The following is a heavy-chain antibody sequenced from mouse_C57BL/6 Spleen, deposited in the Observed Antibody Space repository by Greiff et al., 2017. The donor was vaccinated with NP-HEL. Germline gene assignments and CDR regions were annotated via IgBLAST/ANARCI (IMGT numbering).Heavy chain of an antibody. CDR2: IWTGGGT. CDR1: GFSFTSYA. J-gene: IGHJ4*01. CDR3: ARFITPGDYAMDD. V-gene: IGHV2-9-1*01. D-gene: IGHD1-1*01. Sequence: QVQLKESGPGLVAPSQSLSISCTVSGFSFTSYAISWVRQPPGKGLEWLGVIWTGGGTNYNSALKSRLSISKDNSKSQVFLKMNSLQTDDTARYYCARFITPGDYAMDDWGQGTSVTVSS.